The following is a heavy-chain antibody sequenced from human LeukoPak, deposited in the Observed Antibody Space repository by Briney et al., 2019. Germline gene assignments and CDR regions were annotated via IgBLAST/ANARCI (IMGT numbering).Heavy chain of an antibody. CDR1: GFTFSSYS. J-gene: IGHJ6*02. Sequence: GGSLRLSCSASGFTFSSYSMHWVRQAPGKGLEYVSAISSDGGSTYYADSVKGRFTISRDNSKNTLYLQMNSLRAEDTAVYYCARDPARGMDVWGQGTTVTVSS. CDR3: ARDPARGMDV. CDR2: ISSDGGST. V-gene: IGHV3-64*04.